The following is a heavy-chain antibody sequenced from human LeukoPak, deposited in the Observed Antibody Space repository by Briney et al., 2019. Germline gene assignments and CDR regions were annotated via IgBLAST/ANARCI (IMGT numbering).Heavy chain of an antibody. CDR2: INPNSGAT. CDR1: GYTFTAYY. CDR3: SRVDSRSRANMRFDP. D-gene: IGHD2-2*03. V-gene: IGHV1-2*02. J-gene: IGHJ5*02. Sequence: ASVNVSYKASGYTFTAYYINWMRQAPGHGLEWWGWINPNSGATNYAQKFQGRFTITRDTSMSTAYMELSRLRADNTAVYYCSRVDSRSRANMRFDPWGQGTLVTVSS.